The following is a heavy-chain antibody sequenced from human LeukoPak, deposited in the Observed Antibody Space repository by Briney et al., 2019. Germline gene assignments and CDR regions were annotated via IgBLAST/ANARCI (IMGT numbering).Heavy chain of an antibody. CDR1: GGSFSGYY. J-gene: IGHJ6*02. D-gene: IGHD6-13*01. V-gene: IGHV4-59*01. CDR2: IYYSGST. Sequence: SETLSLTCAVYGGSFSGYYWSWIRQPPGKGLEWIGYIYYSGSTNYNPSLKSRVTISVDTSKNQFSLKLSSVTAADTAVYYCARGESGYSSSWYYYYGMDVWGQGTTVTVSS. CDR3: ARGESGYSSSWYYYYGMDV.